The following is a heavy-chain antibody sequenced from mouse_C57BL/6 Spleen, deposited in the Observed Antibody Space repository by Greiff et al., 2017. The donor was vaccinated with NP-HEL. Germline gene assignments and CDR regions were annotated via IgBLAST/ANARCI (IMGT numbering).Heavy chain of an antibody. D-gene: IGHD1-1*01. CDR2: IWSDGST. CDR3: ARQGDYYYYGSIAMDY. CDR1: GFSLTSYG. V-gene: IGHV2-6-1*01. J-gene: IGHJ4*01. Sequence: VKVVESGPGLVAPSQSLSITCTVSGFSLTSYGVHWVRQPPGKGLEWLVVIWSDGSTTYNSALKSRLSISKDNSKSQVFLKMNSLQTDDAAMYCCARQGDYYYYGSIAMDYWGQGTSVTVSS.